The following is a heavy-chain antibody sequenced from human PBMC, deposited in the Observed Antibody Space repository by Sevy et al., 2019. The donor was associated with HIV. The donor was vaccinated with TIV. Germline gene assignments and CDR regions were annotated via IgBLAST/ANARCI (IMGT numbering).Heavy chain of an antibody. Sequence: GGSLRLSCAASGFTFSSYAMHWVRQAPGKGLEWVSAISNSGSDTKYAGSVKGRFTISRDNSKNTLYVQMNSLSAEDTAVYYCAKDRITVIGDAFDLWGLGTMVTVSS. J-gene: IGHJ3*01. V-gene: IGHV3-23*01. D-gene: IGHD4-17*01. CDR1: GFTFSSYA. CDR2: ISNSGSDT. CDR3: AKDRITVIGDAFDL.